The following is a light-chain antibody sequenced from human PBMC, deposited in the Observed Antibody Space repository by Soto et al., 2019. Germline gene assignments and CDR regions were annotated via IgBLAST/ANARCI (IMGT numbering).Light chain of an antibody. CDR1: QDISAY. CDR2: SVS. CDR3: QKFNTAPLT. Sequence: DIQMTQSPSSLSASVGDRVTITCRASQDISAYLAWYQQKPGKVPKLLIYSVSTLHSVVPSRFSCSGSGTDFTLTISSLQPEDFATYCCQKFNTAPLTCGQGTRLEIK. V-gene: IGKV1-27*01. J-gene: IGKJ5*01.